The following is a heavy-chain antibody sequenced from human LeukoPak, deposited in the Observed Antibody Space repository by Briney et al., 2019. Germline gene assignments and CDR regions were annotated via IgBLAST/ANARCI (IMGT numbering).Heavy chain of an antibody. CDR1: GGSISSGGYS. Sequence: PSETLSLTCAVSGGSISSGGYSWSWIRQPPGKGLEWIRYIYHSGSTYYNPSLKSRVTISVDRSKNQFSLKLSSVTAADTAVYYCARDRHGMDVWGQGTTVTVSS. J-gene: IGHJ6*02. CDR3: ARDRHGMDV. V-gene: IGHV4-30-2*01. CDR2: IYHSGST.